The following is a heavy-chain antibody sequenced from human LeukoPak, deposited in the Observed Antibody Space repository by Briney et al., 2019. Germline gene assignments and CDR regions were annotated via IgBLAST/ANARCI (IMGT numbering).Heavy chain of an antibody. CDR1: GFRFSTYA. J-gene: IGHJ6*03. D-gene: IGHD2-21*02. Sequence: PGGSLRLSCVASGFRFSTYAMSWVRQAPGKGLEWVSAISGSGGSTYYADSVKGRFTISRDNSKNTLYLQMNSLRAEDTAVYYCAKDKASYCGGDCYSNYYYYMDVWGKGTTVTVSS. CDR3: AKDKASYCGGDCYSNYYYYMDV. CDR2: ISGSGGST. V-gene: IGHV3-23*01.